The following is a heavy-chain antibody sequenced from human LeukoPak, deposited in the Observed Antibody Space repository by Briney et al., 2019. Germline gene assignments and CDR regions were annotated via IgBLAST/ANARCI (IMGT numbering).Heavy chain of an antibody. V-gene: IGHV1-18*01. Sequence: ASVKVSCKASGYTFTSYGISWVRQAPGQGLEWMGWISAYNGNTNYAQKLQGRVTMTTDTSTSTAYMELRSLRSDDTAVYYCARVRGGCYYDRSGYWDYWGQGTLVTVSS. CDR2: ISAYNGNT. D-gene: IGHD3-22*01. J-gene: IGHJ4*02. CDR1: GYTFTSYG. CDR3: ARVRGGCYYDRSGYWDY.